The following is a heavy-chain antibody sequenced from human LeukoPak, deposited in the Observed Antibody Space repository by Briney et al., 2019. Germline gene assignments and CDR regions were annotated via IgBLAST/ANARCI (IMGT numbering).Heavy chain of an antibody. Sequence: PGGSLRLSCAASGFTFSSYRMPWVRQAPGKGLVWVSRINDDGGDTTYADSVKGRFTISRDNAKNTLYLQMNSVRAEDTAVYYCTTDSRYTSPLWGQGTLVTVSS. D-gene: IGHD5-18*01. CDR2: INDDGGDT. V-gene: IGHV3-74*01. CDR3: TTDSRYTSPL. J-gene: IGHJ4*02. CDR1: GFTFSSYR.